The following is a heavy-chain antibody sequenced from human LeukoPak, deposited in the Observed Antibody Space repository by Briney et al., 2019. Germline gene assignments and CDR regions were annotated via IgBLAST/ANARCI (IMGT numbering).Heavy chain of an antibody. CDR3: ARGSIVVVPAAKYNWFDP. J-gene: IGHJ5*02. CDR1: GGTFSSYA. V-gene: IGHV1-8*02. D-gene: IGHD2-2*01. CDR2: MNPNSGNT. Sequence: ASVKVSCKASGGTFSSYAISWVRQAPGQGLEWMGWMNPNSGNTGYAQKFQGRVTMTRNTSISTAYMELSSLRSEDTAVYYCARGSIVVVPAAKYNWFDPWGQGTLVTVSS.